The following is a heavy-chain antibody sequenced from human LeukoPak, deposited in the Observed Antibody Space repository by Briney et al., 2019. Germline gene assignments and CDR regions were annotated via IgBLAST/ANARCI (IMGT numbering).Heavy chain of an antibody. CDR1: GGSISSGDYY. V-gene: IGHV4-30-4*01. J-gene: IGHJ4*02. D-gene: IGHD3-10*01. CDR3: ARDSPLRSGSPY. Sequence: SETLSLTCTVSGGSISSGDYYWSWIRQPPGKGLEWIGYIYYSGSTYYNPSLKSRVTISVDTSKNQFSLKLSSVTAADTAVYYCARDSPLRSGSPYWGQGTLVTVSS. CDR2: IYYSGST.